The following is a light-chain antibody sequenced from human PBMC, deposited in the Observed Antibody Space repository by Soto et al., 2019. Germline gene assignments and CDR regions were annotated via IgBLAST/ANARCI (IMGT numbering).Light chain of an antibody. J-gene: IGLJ3*02. CDR2: DVN. CDR1: SSDLGGYNY. Sequence: QSVLTQPASVSGSPGQSITISCTGTSSDLGGYNYVSWYQQHPGKAPKLMIYDVNNRPSGISDRFSGSQSGNTASLTISGLQAEDEATYNCTSYITGRSLFGGGTKLTVL. CDR3: TSYITGRSL. V-gene: IGLV2-14*03.